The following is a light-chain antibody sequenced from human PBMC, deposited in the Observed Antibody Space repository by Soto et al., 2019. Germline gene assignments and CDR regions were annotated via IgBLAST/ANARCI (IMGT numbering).Light chain of an antibody. V-gene: IGKV3-11*01. CDR2: DAS. Sequence: ELVLTPSPATLSLSPGERAPLSCRASQSVSSYLAWYQQKPGQAPRLLIYDASNRATGIPARFSGSGSGTDFTLTISSLEPEDFAVYYCQQRSNWPPITVGQGTRLEIK. J-gene: IGKJ5*01. CDR3: QQRSNWPPIT. CDR1: QSVSSY.